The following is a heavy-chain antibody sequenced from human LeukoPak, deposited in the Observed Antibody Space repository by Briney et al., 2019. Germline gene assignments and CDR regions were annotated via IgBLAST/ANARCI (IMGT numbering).Heavy chain of an antibody. CDR1: GFTLTTYW. CDR3: ARLGVGATRDAFDI. Sequence: GGSLRLSCAASGFTLTTYWMHWVRQAPGRGLVWVSRINTDGRSISYADSVKGRFTISRDNAKNTVYLQMNSLRAEDTALYYCARLGVGATRDAFDIWGQGTMVTVSS. V-gene: IGHV3-74*01. CDR2: INTDGRSI. J-gene: IGHJ3*02. D-gene: IGHD1-26*01.